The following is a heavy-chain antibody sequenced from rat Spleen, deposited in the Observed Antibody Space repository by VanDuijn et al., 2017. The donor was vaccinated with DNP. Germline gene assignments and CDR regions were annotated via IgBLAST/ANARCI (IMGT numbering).Heavy chain of an antibody. Sequence: EVQVVESGGGLVQPKGSLKLSCAASGFDFNTYAMSWIRQAPGKGLDWVASITIKTHNYVALYADSVKERFTISRDDSQSMVYLQMNSLRSEDMATYYCARWSSSHWYFDFWGPGTMVTVSS. V-gene: IGHV10-4*01. CDR1: GFDFNTYA. D-gene: IGHD1-2*01. CDR2: ITIKTHNYVA. J-gene: IGHJ1*01. CDR3: ARWSSSHWYFDF.